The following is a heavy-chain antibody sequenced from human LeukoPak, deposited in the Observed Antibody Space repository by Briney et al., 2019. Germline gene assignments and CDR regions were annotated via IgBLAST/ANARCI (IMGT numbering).Heavy chain of an antibody. Sequence: SQTLSLTWTVAGGSISSYYWSWIRQLAGKGLEWIGRIYTSGSTNYNHSLKSRVTMSVDTSKNQFSLNLSSMTAADTAVYYCASQAETGNYLDQWGQGTLVTVSS. D-gene: IGHD1-14*01. CDR1: GGSISSYY. J-gene: IGHJ4*02. CDR2: IYTSGST. CDR3: ASQAETGNYLDQ. V-gene: IGHV4-4*07.